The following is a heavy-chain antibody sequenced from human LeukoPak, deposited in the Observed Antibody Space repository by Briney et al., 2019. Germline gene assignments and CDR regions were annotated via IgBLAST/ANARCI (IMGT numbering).Heavy chain of an antibody. CDR1: GFTVSNNY. J-gene: IGHJ4*02. CDR3: ARSLAPGIAAAGTPYFDY. V-gene: IGHV3-53*01. CDR2: IYSGGST. Sequence: GSLRLSCAASGFTVSNNYVSWVRQAPGKGLEWVSVIYSGGSTYYADSVKGRFTISRDNSKNTLYLQMNSLRAEDTAVYYCARSLAPGIAAAGTPYFDYWGQGTLVTVSS. D-gene: IGHD6-13*01.